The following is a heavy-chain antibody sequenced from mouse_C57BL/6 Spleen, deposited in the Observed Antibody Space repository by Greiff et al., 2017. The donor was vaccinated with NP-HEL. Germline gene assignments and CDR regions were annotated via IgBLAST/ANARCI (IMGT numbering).Heavy chain of an antibody. CDR1: GFSFNTYA. CDR2: IRSKSNNYAT. D-gene: IGHD2-1*01. V-gene: IGHV10-1*01. CDR3: VRHLGNWAMDY. J-gene: IGHJ4*01. Sequence: DVQLVESGGGLVQPKGSLKLSCAASGFSFNTYAMNWVRQAPGKGLEWVARIRSKSNNYATYYADSVKDRFTISRDDSESMLYLQMNNLKTEDTAMYYCVRHLGNWAMDYWGQGTSVTVSS.